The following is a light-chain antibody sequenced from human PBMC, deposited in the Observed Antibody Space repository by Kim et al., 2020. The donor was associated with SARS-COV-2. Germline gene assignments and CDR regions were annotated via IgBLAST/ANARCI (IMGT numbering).Light chain of an antibody. CDR3: QQYDVHPET. CDR1: QNIHIW. CDR2: KAS. V-gene: IGKV1-5*03. Sequence: DILMTQSPSTLSASVGDRVTISCRASQNIHIWLAWFQQKPGKAPRVLMYKASTLESGVPSRFSGSGSGTEFTLTINSLQPDDSATYYCQQYDVHPETFGQGTKVDIK. J-gene: IGKJ1*01.